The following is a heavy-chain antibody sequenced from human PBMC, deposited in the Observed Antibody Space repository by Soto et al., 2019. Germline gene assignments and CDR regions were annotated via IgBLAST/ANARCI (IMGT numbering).Heavy chain of an antibody. CDR1: GFTFSIYW. CDR3: VRGDGDRYDGHGYLGRH. CDR2: MNMDGSRT. J-gene: IGHJ4*02. Sequence: EVPLVESGGGLVQPGGSLRLSCAASGFTFSIYWMHWVRQAPGKGLVWVSRMNMDGSRTSYADFAKGRFTISRDDAKSTVYLQMSNLRAEDTAVYYCVRGDGDRYDGHGYLGRHWGQGPLVTVSS. D-gene: IGHD2-21*01. V-gene: IGHV3-74*01.